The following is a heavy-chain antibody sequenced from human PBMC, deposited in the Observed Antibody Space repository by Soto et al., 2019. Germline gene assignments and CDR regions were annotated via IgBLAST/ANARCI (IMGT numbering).Heavy chain of an antibody. CDR3: AKYEGFNWKYVFDF. CDR2: IDGSDGTT. V-gene: IGHV3-23*01. J-gene: IGHJ4*02. D-gene: IGHD1-7*01. Sequence: EFHLLQSGGGFVQPGGSLRLSCEASGFPFSDFAMGWVRQAPGKGLEWVAAIDGSDGTTFYADSVRGRFTISRDNSKDTLFLQLNSLTAEDTAVFYCAKYEGFNWKYVFDFWGQGVPVTVSS. CDR1: GFPFSDFA.